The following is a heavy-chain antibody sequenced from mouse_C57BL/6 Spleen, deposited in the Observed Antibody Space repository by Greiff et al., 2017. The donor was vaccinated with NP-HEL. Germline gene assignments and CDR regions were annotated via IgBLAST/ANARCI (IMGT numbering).Heavy chain of an antibody. CDR3: AREGGWLRFDY. J-gene: IGHJ2*01. CDR2: ISYDGSN. V-gene: IGHV3-6*01. CDR1: GYSITSGYY. Sequence: EVQRVESGPGLVKPSQSLSLTCSVTGYSITSGYYWNWIRQFPGNKLEWMGYISYDGSNNYNPSLKNRISITRDTSKNQFFLKLNSVTTEDTATYYCAREGGWLRFDYWGQGTTLTVSS. D-gene: IGHD2-2*01.